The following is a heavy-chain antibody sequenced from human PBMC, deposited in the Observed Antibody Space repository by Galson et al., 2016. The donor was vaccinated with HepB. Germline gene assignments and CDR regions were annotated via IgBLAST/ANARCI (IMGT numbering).Heavy chain of an antibody. V-gene: IGHV5-51*01. D-gene: IGHD1-14*01. CDR2: MYPDDSDT. Sequence: QSGAEVKKPGESLKISCQGSGYTFTDYWIGWVRQMPGKGLEWMGIMYPDDSDTRYSPSFRGQVTFSADKSISTAYLQWSSLKASDTAMYYCARRRDGMDVWGRGTLVTVSS. CDR3: ARRRDGMDV. J-gene: IGHJ2*01. CDR1: GYTFTDYW.